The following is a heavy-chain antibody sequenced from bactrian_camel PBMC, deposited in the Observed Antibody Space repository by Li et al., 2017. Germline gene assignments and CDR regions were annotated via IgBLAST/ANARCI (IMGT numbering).Heavy chain of an antibody. V-gene: IGHV3S66*01. J-gene: IGHJ6*01. CDR1: GVTLIDTS. D-gene: IGHD5*01. CDR3: AVPVVDGWGANCPKDFGH. CDR2: ISSDFTT. Sequence: DVQLVESGGGSVQAGGSLRLACTASGVTLIDTSVGWYRQAPGKECELVSSISSDFTTYSDSVKGRFIVSRDTGKNTAYLQMNSLKPEDTAAYYCAVPVVDGWGANCPKDFGHWGHGTQVTVS.